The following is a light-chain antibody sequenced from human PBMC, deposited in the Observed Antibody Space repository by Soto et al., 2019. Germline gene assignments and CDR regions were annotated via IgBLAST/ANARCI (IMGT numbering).Light chain of an antibody. V-gene: IGKV3-20*01. CDR1: QSVSSNS. CDR3: QQYGSSPWT. CDR2: GAS. J-gene: IGKJ1*01. Sequence: EIVMPQSPATLSVSPGERATLSCRASQSVSSNSLAWYQQKPGQAPSLLMYGASTRATGIPDRFSGSGSGTDFTLTISRLEPEDFAVYYCQQYGSSPWTFGQGTKVDIK.